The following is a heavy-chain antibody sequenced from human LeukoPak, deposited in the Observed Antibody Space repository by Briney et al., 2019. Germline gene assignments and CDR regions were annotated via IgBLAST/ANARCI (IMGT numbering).Heavy chain of an antibody. CDR1: GYTFTSYD. V-gene: IGHV1-8*01. D-gene: IGHD3-22*01. CDR2: MNPNSGNT. CDR3: ARGSETYYYEKGVDY. Sequence: ASVKVSCKASGYTFTSYDINWVRQATGQGLEWMGWMNPNSGNTGYAQKFQGRVTMTRNTSISTAYMELSSQRSEDTAVYYCARGSETYYYEKGVDYWGQGTLVTVSS. J-gene: IGHJ4*02.